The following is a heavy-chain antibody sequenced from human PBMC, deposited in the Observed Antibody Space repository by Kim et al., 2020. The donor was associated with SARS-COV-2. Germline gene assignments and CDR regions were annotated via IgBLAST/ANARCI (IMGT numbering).Heavy chain of an antibody. CDR1: GFTFSSYS. D-gene: IGHD5-18*01. CDR3: AMGSPDGYDY. Sequence: GGSLRLSCAASGFTFSSYSMNWVRQAPGKGLEWVSSISSRSSYIYYADSVKGRFTISRDNAKNSLYLQMNSLRAEDTAVYYCAMGSPDGYDYWGQGTLVTVSS. V-gene: IGHV3-21*01. CDR2: ISSRSSYI. J-gene: IGHJ4*02.